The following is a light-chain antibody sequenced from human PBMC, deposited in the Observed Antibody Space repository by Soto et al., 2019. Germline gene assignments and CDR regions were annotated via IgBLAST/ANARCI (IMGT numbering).Light chain of an antibody. V-gene: IGLV1-36*01. CDR2: YDD. Sequence: QSVLTQPPSVSEAPRQRVTISCSGSSSNIGNNAVNWYQQLPGKAPKLLIYYDDLLPSGVSDRFSGSKSGTSASLAITGLQAEDEADYYCQYYDSSLSGYVFGTGNKVTVL. CDR1: SSNIGNNA. CDR3: QYYDSSLSGYV. J-gene: IGLJ1*01.